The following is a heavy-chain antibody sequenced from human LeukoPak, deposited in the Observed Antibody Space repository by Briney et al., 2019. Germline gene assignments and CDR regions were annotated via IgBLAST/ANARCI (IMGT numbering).Heavy chain of an antibody. V-gene: IGHV3-21*01. CDR1: GFTFSSYS. J-gene: IGHJ4*02. CDR3: AREGYSPRDGYNFNFDY. D-gene: IGHD5-24*01. CDR2: ISSSSSYR. Sequence: GGSLRLSCAASGFTFSSYSMNWVRQAPGKGLEWVSSISSSSSYRYYADSVKGRFTISRDNAKDSLYLQMNSLRAEDTAVYYCAREGYSPRDGYNFNFDYWGQGTLVTVSS.